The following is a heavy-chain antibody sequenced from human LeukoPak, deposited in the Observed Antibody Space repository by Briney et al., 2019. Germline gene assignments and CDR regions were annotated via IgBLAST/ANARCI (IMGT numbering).Heavy chain of an antibody. D-gene: IGHD5-12*01. CDR1: GFAFSSYG. Sequence: PGGSLRLSCAASGFAFSSYGMHWVRQAPGKGLEWVAVILYDGSNKNYADSVKGRFTISRDNSKNTLYLQMNSLRVEDTAVYYCAARGFRCRPATAENPLDCWGQGTLVTVSS. CDR2: ILYDGSNK. CDR3: AARGFRCRPATAENPLDC. J-gene: IGHJ4*02. V-gene: IGHV3-30*03.